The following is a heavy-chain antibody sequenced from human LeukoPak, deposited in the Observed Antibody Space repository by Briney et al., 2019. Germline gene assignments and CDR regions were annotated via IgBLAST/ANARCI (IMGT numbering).Heavy chain of an antibody. CDR2: IYYSGST. CDR1: GGSISSYY. Sequence: SETLSLTCTVSGGSISSYYWSWIRQPPGKGLEWIGYIYYSGSTNYNPSLKSRVTISVDTSKNQFSLKLSSVTAADTAVYYCARGEKVFGVVSGAFDIWGQGTMVTVSS. CDR3: ARGEKVFGVVSGAFDI. J-gene: IGHJ3*02. D-gene: IGHD3-3*01. V-gene: IGHV4-59*01.